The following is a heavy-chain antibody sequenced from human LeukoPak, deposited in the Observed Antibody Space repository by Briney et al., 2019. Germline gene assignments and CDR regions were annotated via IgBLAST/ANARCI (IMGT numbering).Heavy chain of an antibody. CDR2: IKQDGSEK. CDR1: GFTFSSYW. D-gene: IGHD6-19*01. V-gene: IGHV3-7*03. J-gene: IGHJ4*02. CDR3: ARSPSPYSSGWYFDY. Sequence: GGSLRLSCAASGFTFSSYWMSWVRQAPGKGLEWVANIKQDGSEKYYVDSVKGRFTISRDNAKNSLYLQMNSLRAEDTAVYYCARSPSPYSSGWYFDYWGQGTLVTVSS.